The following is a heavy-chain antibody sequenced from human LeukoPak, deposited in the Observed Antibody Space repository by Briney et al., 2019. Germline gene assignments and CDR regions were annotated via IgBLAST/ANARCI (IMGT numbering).Heavy chain of an antibody. CDR1: GYTFTGYY. Sequence: GASLKVSCKASGYTFTGYYMHWVRQAPGQGLEWMGWINPNSDGTNYAQKFQGRVTMTRDTSISTAYMELSRLRSDDTAVYYCARGTRSVAGLYWGQGTLVTVSS. J-gene: IGHJ4*02. CDR2: INPNSDGT. CDR3: ARGTRSVAGLY. D-gene: IGHD6-19*01. V-gene: IGHV1-2*02.